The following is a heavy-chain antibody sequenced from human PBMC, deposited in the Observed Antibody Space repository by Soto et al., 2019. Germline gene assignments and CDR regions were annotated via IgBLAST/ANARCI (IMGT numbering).Heavy chain of an antibody. CDR1: GGSSSSSIYY. CDR3: ARVPDY. V-gene: IGHV4-31*03. CDR2: IYYSGST. J-gene: IGHJ4*02. Sequence: PLETLSLTCTVSGGSSSSSIYYGGWIRQHPGKGLEWIGNIYYSGSTYYNPSLKSRVTISVDTSKNQFSLKLSSVTAADTAVYYCARVPDYWGQGTLVTVSS.